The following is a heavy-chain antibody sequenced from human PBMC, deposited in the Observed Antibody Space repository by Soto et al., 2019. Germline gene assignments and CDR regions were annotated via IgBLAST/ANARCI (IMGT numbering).Heavy chain of an antibody. CDR1: GGSINSYY. D-gene: IGHD6-19*01. CDR2: IYYSGST. J-gene: IGHJ4*02. Sequence: QVQLQESGPGLVKPSETLSLTCTVSGGSINSYYWSWIRQPPGKGLEWIGYIYYSGSTKYNPSLTSRVTISVDTSKNQFSLKLSSVTAADTAVYFCARRGSGRNFDYWGQGTLVTVSS. V-gene: IGHV4-59*01. CDR3: ARRGSGRNFDY.